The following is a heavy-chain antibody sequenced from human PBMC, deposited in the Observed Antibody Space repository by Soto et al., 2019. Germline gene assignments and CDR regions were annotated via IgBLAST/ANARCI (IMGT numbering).Heavy chain of an antibody. D-gene: IGHD3-16*01. J-gene: IGHJ4*02. Sequence: QVHLVESGGGVVQPGRSLRLSCAASGFTFNSFAMHWVRQAPGKGLQWVALISYDGSSKYYADSVKGRFTISRDNSKNTLHLQMNSLRAEDTAVYYCARDGADETCQRRYFFDFWGLGTLVTVSS. CDR3: ARDGADETCQRRYFFDF. CDR1: GFTFNSFA. CDR2: ISYDGSSK. V-gene: IGHV3-30*04.